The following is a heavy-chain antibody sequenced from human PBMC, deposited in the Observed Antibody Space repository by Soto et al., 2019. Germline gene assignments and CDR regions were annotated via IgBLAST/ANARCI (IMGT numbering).Heavy chain of an antibody. J-gene: IGHJ4*02. CDR3: ARGQAVPSPHYFDH. CDR1: GGSFSGYY. CDR2: INHSGST. V-gene: IGHV4-34*01. Sequence: SETLSLTCAVYGGSFSGYYWSWIRQPPGKGLEWIGEINHSGSTNYNPSLKSRVTISVDTSKNQFSLKLSSVTAADTAVYYCARGQAVPSPHYFDHWGQGTLVTVSS.